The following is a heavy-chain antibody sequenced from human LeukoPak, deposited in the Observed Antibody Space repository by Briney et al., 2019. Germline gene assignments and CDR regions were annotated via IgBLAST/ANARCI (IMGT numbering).Heavy chain of an antibody. CDR1: GDSISSGGYY. V-gene: IGHV4-31*03. J-gene: IGHJ4*02. CDR2: IYYSGNT. CDR3: ARALASAYHFDY. D-gene: IGHD3-22*01. Sequence: SETLSLTCTVSGDSISSGGYYWSWIRQLPGKGLEWIGYIYYSGNTFYNPSLKSRLTISIDTSKTQFSLKLTFMTAGDTAVYYCARALASAYHFDYWGQGTLVTVSS.